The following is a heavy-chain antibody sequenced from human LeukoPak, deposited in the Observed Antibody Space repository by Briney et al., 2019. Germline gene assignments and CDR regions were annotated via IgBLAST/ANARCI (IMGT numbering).Heavy chain of an antibody. J-gene: IGHJ4*02. CDR3: ASGWYYYDSSGYYDY. CDR1: GGSFSGYY. D-gene: IGHD3-22*01. CDR2: INHSGST. Sequence: PSETLSLTCAVYGGSFSGYYWSWVRQPPGKGLKWSGGINHSGSTNYNPSLKSRVTIPVDTSKNQFSLKLSSVTAADTAVYYCASGWYYYDSSGYYDYWGQGTLVTVSS. V-gene: IGHV4-34*01.